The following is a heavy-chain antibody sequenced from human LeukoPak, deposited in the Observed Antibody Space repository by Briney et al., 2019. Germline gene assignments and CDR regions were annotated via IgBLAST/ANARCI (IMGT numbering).Heavy chain of an antibody. CDR1: GDSINGYY. CDR2: IYYSGSS. J-gene: IGHJ4*02. Sequence: SETLSLTCTVSGDSINGYYWSWVRQPPGRGLEWIGYIYYSGSSRYNPSLESRLTLSVATSKSQFSLSLNSVTAADTAVYYCVRHDNGYFHYWGQGTLVTVSS. CDR3: VRHDNGYFHY. V-gene: IGHV4-59*08. D-gene: IGHD2-8*01.